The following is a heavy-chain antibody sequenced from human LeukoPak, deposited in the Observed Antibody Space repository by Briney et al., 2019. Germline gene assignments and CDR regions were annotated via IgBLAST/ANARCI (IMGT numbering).Heavy chain of an antibody. Sequence: GGSLRLSCAASGFTFSSYAMHWVRQAPGKGLEWVAVISYDGSSKYYADSVKGRFTVSRDNSKKTLYLQMNSLRAEDTAVYYCARARPSSSWYLGYFDYWGQGTLVTVSS. CDR1: GFTFSSYA. J-gene: IGHJ4*02. CDR2: ISYDGSSK. V-gene: IGHV3-30-3*01. CDR3: ARARPSSSWYLGYFDY. D-gene: IGHD6-13*01.